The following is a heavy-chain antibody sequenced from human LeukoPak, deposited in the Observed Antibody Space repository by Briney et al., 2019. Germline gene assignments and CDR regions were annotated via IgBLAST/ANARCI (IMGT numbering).Heavy chain of an antibody. CDR2: IIPIFGTA. J-gene: IGHJ3*02. CDR1: GGTFSSYA. D-gene: IGHD2-15*01. V-gene: IGHV1-69*13. CDR3: ARVWCSGGSCYSSRGAFDI. Sequence: SVKVSCKASGGTFSSYAISWVRQAPGRGLECMGGIIPIFGTANYAQKFQGRVTITADESTSTAYMELSSLRYEDTAVYYCARVWCSGGSCYSSRGAFDIWGQGTMVTVSS.